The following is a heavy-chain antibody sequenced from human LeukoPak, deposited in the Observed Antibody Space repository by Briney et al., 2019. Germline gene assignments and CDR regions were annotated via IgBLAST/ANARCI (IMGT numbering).Heavy chain of an antibody. Sequence: ASVKVSCKASGYTFTGYYMHWVRQAPGQGLKWMGWINPNSGGTNYAQKFQGRVTMTRDTSISTAYMELSRLRSDDTAVYYCARRFLEWSYAFDIWGQGTMVTVSS. J-gene: IGHJ3*02. V-gene: IGHV1-2*02. CDR1: GYTFTGYY. CDR3: ARRFLEWSYAFDI. D-gene: IGHD3-3*01. CDR2: INPNSGGT.